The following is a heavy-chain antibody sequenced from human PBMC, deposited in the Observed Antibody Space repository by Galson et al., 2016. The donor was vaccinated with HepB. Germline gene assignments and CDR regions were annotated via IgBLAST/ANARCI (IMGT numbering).Heavy chain of an antibody. CDR2: IIPSFRTP. CDR1: GDPFSSFA. Sequence: SVKVSCKASGDPFSSFAISWVRQAPGQGLEWMGGIIPSFRTPHYAQRFQGRVTITADESTSTVYLELSSLRPEDTAGYFGARDLGYGDNVGYWGQGTLVIVSS. V-gene: IGHV1-69*13. J-gene: IGHJ4*02. D-gene: IGHD4-17*01. CDR3: ARDLGYGDNVGY.